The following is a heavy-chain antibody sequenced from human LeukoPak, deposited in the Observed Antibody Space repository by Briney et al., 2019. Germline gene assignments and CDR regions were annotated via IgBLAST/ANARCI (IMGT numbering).Heavy chain of an antibody. Sequence: GGSLRLSCAASGFIFSDYHMSWIRQAPGKGLEWVAVIWYDGSNKYYADSVKGRFTISRDNSKNTLYLQMNSLRAEDTAVYYCARDSAGMDVWGQGTTVTVSS. CDR2: IWYDGSNK. CDR1: GFIFSDYH. V-gene: IGHV3-33*08. CDR3: ARDSAGMDV. J-gene: IGHJ6*02. D-gene: IGHD1-26*01.